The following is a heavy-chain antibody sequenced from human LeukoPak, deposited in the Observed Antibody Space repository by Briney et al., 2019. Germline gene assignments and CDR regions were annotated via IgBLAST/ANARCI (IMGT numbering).Heavy chain of an antibody. J-gene: IGHJ3*02. V-gene: IGHV4-39*01. CDR3: ARHLRGWVRQAFDI. Sequence: PSETLSLTCTVSGGSISTSNYYWGWLRQPPGKGGEWIGNIFYSGSTYYNPSLKSRVTISVDTSKNQCSLTLSPVTAADTAVYYCARHLRGWVRQAFDIWGQGTMVTVSS. CDR1: GGSISTSNYY. D-gene: IGHD1-26*01. CDR2: IFYSGST.